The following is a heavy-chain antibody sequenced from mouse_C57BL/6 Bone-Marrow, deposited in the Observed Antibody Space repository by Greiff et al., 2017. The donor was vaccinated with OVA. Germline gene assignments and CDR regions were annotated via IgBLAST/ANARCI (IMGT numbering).Heavy chain of an antibody. D-gene: IGHD2-1*01. Sequence: EVKLVESGGDLVKPGGSLKLSCAASGFTFSSYGMSWVRQTPDKRLEWVATISSGGSYTYYPDSVKGRFTISRDNAKNTLYLQMSSLKSEDTAMYYCERFYPDAMDYWGQGTSVTVSS. J-gene: IGHJ4*01. CDR2: ISSGGSYT. V-gene: IGHV5-6*02. CDR1: GFTFSSYG. CDR3: ERFYPDAMDY.